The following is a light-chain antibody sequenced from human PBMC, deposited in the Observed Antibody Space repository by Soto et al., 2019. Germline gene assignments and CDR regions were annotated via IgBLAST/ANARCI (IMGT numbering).Light chain of an antibody. CDR2: ENN. V-gene: IGLV1-51*02. CDR3: GTWDSSLSAGV. Sequence: QSVLTQPPSVSAAPGQKVTISCSGSSSNIGNNYVSWYQQLPGTAPKLLIYENNLRPSGIPDRFSGSKSGTSATLGTTGLQTGDEADYYCGTWDSSLSAGVFGGGTKLTVL. J-gene: IGLJ3*02. CDR1: SSNIGNNY.